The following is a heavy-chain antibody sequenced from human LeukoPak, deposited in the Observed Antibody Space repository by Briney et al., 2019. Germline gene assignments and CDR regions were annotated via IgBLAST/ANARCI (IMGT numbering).Heavy chain of an antibody. CDR3: ARASGINRVVITIGAFDI. CDR2: IYYSGST. V-gene: IGHV4-30-4*08. D-gene: IGHD3-22*01. J-gene: IGHJ3*02. CDR1: GGSISSGDYY. Sequence: SETLSLTCTVSGGSISSGDYYWSWIRQPPGKGLEWIGYIYYSGSTYYNPSLKSRVTISVDTSKNQFSLKLSSVTAADTAVYYCARASGINRVVITIGAFDIWGQGTMVTVSS.